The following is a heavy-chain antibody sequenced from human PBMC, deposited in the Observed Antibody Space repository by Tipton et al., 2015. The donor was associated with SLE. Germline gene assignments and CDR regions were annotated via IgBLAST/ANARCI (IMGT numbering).Heavy chain of an antibody. CDR2: IHYSGNT. D-gene: IGHD4-17*01. CDR3: ARRGHYGDYFDY. CDR1: GGSISSFY. Sequence: TLSLTCTVSGGSISSFYWSWIRQPPGKGLEWIGQIHYSGNTKYNPSLKSRVTMSVDTSNKQFSLKLSSVTAADTAVYYCARRGHYGDYFDYWGQGTLVTVSS. V-gene: IGHV4-59*08. J-gene: IGHJ4*02.